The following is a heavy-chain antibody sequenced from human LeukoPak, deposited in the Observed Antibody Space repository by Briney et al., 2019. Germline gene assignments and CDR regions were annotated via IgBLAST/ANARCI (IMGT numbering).Heavy chain of an antibody. CDR2: IHYTGST. V-gene: IGHV4-39*01. J-gene: IGHJ5*02. Sequence: SETLSLTCTVSAGSVSDVSYSWVFIRQPPGKGLDWIASIHYTGSTYYNPSLKSRVTISVDTSMNQFSLKLSSVTAADTAIYYCARSGYCSSPGCPFAWFDPWGQGTLVSVSS. CDR3: ARSGYCSSPGCPFAWFDP. D-gene: IGHD2-2*03. CDR1: AGSVSDVSYS.